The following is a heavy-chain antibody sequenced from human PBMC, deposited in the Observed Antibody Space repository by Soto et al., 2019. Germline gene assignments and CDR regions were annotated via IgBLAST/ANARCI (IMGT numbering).Heavy chain of an antibody. Sequence: GGSLRLSCAASGFTFSSDAMSWVRQAPGKGLEWVSAISGSGGSTYNADSVKGRFTISRDNSKNTLYLQMNSLRAEDTAVYYCAKQYCSSTSCYEIQHWGQGTLVTVFS. J-gene: IGHJ1*01. CDR2: ISGSGGST. CDR1: GFTFSSDA. V-gene: IGHV3-23*01. D-gene: IGHD2-2*01. CDR3: AKQYCSSTSCYEIQH.